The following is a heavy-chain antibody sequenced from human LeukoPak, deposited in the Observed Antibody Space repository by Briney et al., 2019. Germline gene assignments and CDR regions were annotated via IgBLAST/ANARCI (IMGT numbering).Heavy chain of an antibody. D-gene: IGHD3-3*01. CDR3: AKGSKEVLFTRDHCMDV. CDR1: GFTFSSYG. V-gene: IGHV3-30*02. Sequence: GGSLRLSCAASGFTFSSYGMHWVRQAPGKGLEWVAFIRYDGSNKYYADSVKGRFTISRDNSKNTLYLQINSLRAEDTAVYYCAKGSKEVLFTRDHCMDVWGKGTTVTISS. CDR2: IRYDGSNK. J-gene: IGHJ6*03.